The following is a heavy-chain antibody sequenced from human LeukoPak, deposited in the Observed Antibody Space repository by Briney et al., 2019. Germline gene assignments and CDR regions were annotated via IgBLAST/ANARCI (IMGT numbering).Heavy chain of an antibody. V-gene: IGHV3-23*01. CDR2: ISGSGDST. D-gene: IGHD3-22*01. Sequence: GGSLRLSCAASGFTFSTYAVTWVRQAPGKGLEWVSTISGSGDSTYYADSVKGRFTISRDNSKDTLYLQMSSVRVDDTAVYYCARDRGRYYDSRGFYWGYXFDSWGQGILVTVST. CDR1: GFTFSTYA. J-gene: IGHJ4*02. CDR3: ARDRGRYYDSRGFYWGYXFDS.